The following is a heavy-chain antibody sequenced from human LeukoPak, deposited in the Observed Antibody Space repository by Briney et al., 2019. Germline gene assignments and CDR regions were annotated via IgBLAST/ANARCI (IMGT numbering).Heavy chain of an antibody. D-gene: IGHD6-19*01. V-gene: IGHV3-7*04. CDR3: VRGGGWYADY. CDR2: IKQDGSEQ. CDR1: GFTFSFYW. J-gene: IGHJ4*02. Sequence: GGSLRLSCAASGFTFSFYWMSWVRQAPGKGLEWVANIKQDGSEQNYVDSVKGRFTISRDNAKNSLFLQRNSLRAEDTAVYYCVRGGGWYADYWGQGTLVTVSS.